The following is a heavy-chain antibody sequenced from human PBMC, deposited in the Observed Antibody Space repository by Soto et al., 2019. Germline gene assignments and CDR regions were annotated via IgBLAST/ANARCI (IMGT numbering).Heavy chain of an antibody. D-gene: IGHD5-12*01. CDR1: GYSFTSYA. V-gene: IGHV1-3*01. CDR2: INAGNGNT. Sequence: ASVKVSCKASGYSFTSYAMHWVRQAPGQRLEWMGWINAGNGNTKYSQKFQGRVTITRDTSASTAYMELSSLRSEDTAVYYCARFGGYIGYASVDDWGQGTLVTVSS. J-gene: IGHJ4*02. CDR3: ARFGGYIGYASVDD.